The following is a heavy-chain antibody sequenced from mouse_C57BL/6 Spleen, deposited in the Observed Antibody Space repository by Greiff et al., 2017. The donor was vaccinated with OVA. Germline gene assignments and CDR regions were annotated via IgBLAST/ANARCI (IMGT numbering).Heavy chain of an antibody. CDR1: GFTFSSYA. J-gene: IGHJ2*01. CDR3: ARGGDSSDYFDY. V-gene: IGHV5-4*01. D-gene: IGHD3-3*01. Sequence: DVHLVESGGGLVKPGGSLKLSCAASGFTFSSYAMSWVRQTPEKRLEWVATISDGGSYTYYPDNVKGRFTISRDNAKNNLYLQMSHLKSEDTAMYYCARGGDSSDYFDYWGQGTTLTVSS. CDR2: ISDGGSYT.